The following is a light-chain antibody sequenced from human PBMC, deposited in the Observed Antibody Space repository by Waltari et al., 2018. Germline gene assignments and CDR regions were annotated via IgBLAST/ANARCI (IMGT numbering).Light chain of an antibody. CDR2: SNN. CDR1: SSNIGSNT. J-gene: IGLJ3*02. Sequence: QSVLTQPPSASGTPGQRVTISCSGSSSNIGSNTVNWYQQLPGTAPKLLIYSNNRRPSGVPARFSGSKSGTSASLAISGLQSEDEADYYCAAWDDSLYGRVFGGGTKLTVL. CDR3: AAWDDSLYGRV. V-gene: IGLV1-44*01.